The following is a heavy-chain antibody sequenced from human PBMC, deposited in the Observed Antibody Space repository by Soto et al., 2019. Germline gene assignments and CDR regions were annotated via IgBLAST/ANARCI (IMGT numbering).Heavy chain of an antibody. D-gene: IGHD4-4*01. CDR3: ATGYSNYPDWFDP. CDR1: GYTFTSYG. V-gene: IGHV1-18*01. Sequence: GTSVKVSCKASGYTFTSYGISWVRQDPGQGLEWMGWISAYNGNTNYAQKFQGRVTMTEDTSTDTAYMELSSLRSEDTAVYYCATGYSNYPDWFDPWGQGTLVTVSS. CDR2: ISAYNGNT. J-gene: IGHJ5*02.